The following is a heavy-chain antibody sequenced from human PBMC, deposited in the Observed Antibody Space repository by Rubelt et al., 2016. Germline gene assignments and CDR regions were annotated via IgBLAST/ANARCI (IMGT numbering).Heavy chain of an antibody. CDR1: GYSFTSYW. D-gene: IGHD2-15*01. Sequence: EVQLVQSGAEVKKPGESLKISCKGSGYSFTSYWIGWVRQMPGKGLEWMGIIYPGDSETRYSPSFQGQVTFSADKSISTAYLQGSSRKGSDTAMYYCASNRRGGTSGYGMTSGAKGPRSPSP. CDR2: IYPGDSET. CDR3: ASNRRGGTSGYGMTS. V-gene: IGHV5-51*01. J-gene: IGHJ6*02.